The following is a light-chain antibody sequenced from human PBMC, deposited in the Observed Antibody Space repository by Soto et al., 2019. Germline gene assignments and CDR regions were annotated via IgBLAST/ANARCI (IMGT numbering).Light chain of an antibody. Sequence: EVMLSQSPSTLSLSPGERATLSCRASQSVSSSLAWYQQKPGQAPRLLIYDASNRATGIPARFSGSGSGTDFTLTISRLEPEDFAVYYCQQYGSSPQTFGQGTKVDI. CDR3: QQYGSSPQT. CDR1: QSVSSS. V-gene: IGKV3-20*01. CDR2: DAS. J-gene: IGKJ1*01.